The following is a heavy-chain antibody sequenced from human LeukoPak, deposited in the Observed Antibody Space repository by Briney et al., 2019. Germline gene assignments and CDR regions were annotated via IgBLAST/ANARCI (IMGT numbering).Heavy chain of an antibody. CDR2: INHSGST. CDR1: GGSFSGYY. V-gene: IGHV4-34*01. Sequence: SETLSLTCAVYGGSFSGYYWSWIRQPPGKGLEWIGEINHSGSTNYNPSLKSRVTISVDPSKNQFSLKLSSVTAADTAVYYCARVRAYYAMPWGQGTLVTVSS. CDR3: ARVRAYYAMP. D-gene: IGHD3-9*01. J-gene: IGHJ4*02.